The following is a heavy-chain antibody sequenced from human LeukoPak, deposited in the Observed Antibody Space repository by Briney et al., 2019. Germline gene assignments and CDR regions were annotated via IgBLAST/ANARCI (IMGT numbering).Heavy chain of an antibody. CDR1: GFTFSSYA. D-gene: IGHD6-19*01. CDR3: ARGRGEQWLAHFDY. V-gene: IGHV3-30*04. J-gene: IGHJ4*02. CDR2: ISYDGSNK. Sequence: GGSLRLSCAASGFTFSSYAMHWVRQAPGKGLEWVAVISYDGSNKYYADSVKGRFTISRDNSKNTLYLQMNSPRAEDTAVYYCARGRGEQWLAHFDYWGQGTLVTVSS.